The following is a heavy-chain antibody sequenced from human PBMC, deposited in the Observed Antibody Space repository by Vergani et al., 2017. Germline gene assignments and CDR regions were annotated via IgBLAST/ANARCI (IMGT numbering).Heavy chain of an antibody. CDR2: IIPIFGTA. D-gene: IGHD6-13*01. J-gene: IGHJ6*03. Sequence: QVQLVQSGAEVKKPGSSVKVSCKASGGTFGSYAISWVRQAPGQGLEWMGGIIPIFGTANYAQKFQGRVTITADESTSTAYMELSSLRSEDTAVYYCARGGYSSSWYGYYYYYMDVWGKGTTVTVSS. CDR3: ARGGYSSSWYGYYYYYMDV. CDR1: GGTFGSYA. V-gene: IGHV1-69*01.